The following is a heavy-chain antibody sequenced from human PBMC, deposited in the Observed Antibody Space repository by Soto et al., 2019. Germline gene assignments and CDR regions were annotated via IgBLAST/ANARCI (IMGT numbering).Heavy chain of an antibody. J-gene: IGHJ3*02. Sequence: GGSLRLSCAASGVTVGNNYMSWVRQAPGKGLEWVSVTYSGGDTRYADSVKGRFTMSGDSTKNTVYLQMDSLRAEDTAVYYCAKDRDDILTGYGHDAFDIWGQGTMVTVSS. D-gene: IGHD3-9*01. CDR3: AKDRDDILTGYGHDAFDI. V-gene: IGHV3-66*01. CDR1: GVTVGNNY. CDR2: TYSGGDT.